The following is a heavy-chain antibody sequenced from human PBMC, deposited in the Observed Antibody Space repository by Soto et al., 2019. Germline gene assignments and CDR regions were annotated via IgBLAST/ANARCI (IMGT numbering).Heavy chain of an antibody. V-gene: IGHV4-39*01. Sequence: QLQLQESGPGLVKPSETLSLTCTVSGGSISSSSYYWGWIRQPPGKGLEWIGSIYYSGSTYYNPSLKSRVTISVDTSKTQFSLKLSSVTAADTAVYYCARHVSYTMVRGVRGRYFDYWGQGTLVTVSS. CDR1: GGSISSSSYY. D-gene: IGHD3-10*01. CDR2: IYYSGST. J-gene: IGHJ4*02. CDR3: ARHVSYTMVRGVRGRYFDY.